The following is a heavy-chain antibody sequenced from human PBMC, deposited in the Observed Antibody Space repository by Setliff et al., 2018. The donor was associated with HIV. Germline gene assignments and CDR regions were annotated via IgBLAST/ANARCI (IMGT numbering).Heavy chain of an antibody. CDR1: GYIFSTYW. Sequence: PGESLKISCKGSGYIFSTYWISWVRQMPGKGLEWMGRINPSDSYANYSPSFQGHVTISADKSINTAYLQWSSLQASDTAMYYCVTSVVNPKTTGFGYWGQGTLVTVSS. D-gene: IGHD3-22*01. CDR2: INPSDSYA. J-gene: IGHJ4*02. CDR3: VTSVVNPKTTGFGY. V-gene: IGHV5-10-1*01.